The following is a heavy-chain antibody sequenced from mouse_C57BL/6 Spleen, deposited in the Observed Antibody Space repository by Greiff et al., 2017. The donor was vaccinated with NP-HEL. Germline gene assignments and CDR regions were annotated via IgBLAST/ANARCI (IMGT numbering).Heavy chain of an antibody. CDR2: ISDGGRYT. V-gene: IGHV5-4*01. Sequence: DVKLVESGGGLVKPGGSLKLSCAASGFTFSSYAMSWVRQTPDKRLEWVATISDGGRYTYYPDNVKGRFTISRDNAKNNLYLQRSHLKAEDTAMYYCARDRGRFAYWGQGTLVTVSA. D-gene: IGHD3-3*01. CDR3: ARDRGRFAY. CDR1: GFTFSSYA. J-gene: IGHJ3*01.